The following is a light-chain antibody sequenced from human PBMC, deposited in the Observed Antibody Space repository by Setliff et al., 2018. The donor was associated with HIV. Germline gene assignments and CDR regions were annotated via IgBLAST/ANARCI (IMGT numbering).Light chain of an antibody. CDR1: SSDVGGYNY. Sequence: QSVLTQPPSASGSLGQSVTISCTGTSSDVGGYNYVSWYQQHPGKAPKLMIYEVSKWPSGFPDRFSGSKSGNTASLTVSELQAEDEADYYCSSYGGSYSHVVFGGGT. J-gene: IGLJ2*01. CDR3: SSYGGSYSHVV. CDR2: EVS. V-gene: IGLV2-8*01.